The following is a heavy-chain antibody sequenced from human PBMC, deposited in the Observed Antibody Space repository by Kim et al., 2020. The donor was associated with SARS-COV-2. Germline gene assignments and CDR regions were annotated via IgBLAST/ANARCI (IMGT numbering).Heavy chain of an antibody. D-gene: IGHD2-15*01. CDR3: AKELYCSGGSWYRQTNYYYYYGMDV. J-gene: IGHJ6*02. Sequence: GGSLRLSCAASGFTFDDYAMHWVRQAPGKGLEWVSGISWNSGSIGYADSVKGRFTISRDNAKNSLYLQMNSLRAEDTALYYCAKELYCSGGSWYRQTNYYYYYGMDVWGQGTTVTVSS. CDR1: GFTFDDYA. V-gene: IGHV3-9*01. CDR2: ISWNSGSI.